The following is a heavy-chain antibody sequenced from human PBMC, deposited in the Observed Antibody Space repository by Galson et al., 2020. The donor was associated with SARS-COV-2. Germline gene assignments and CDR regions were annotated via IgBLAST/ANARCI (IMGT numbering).Heavy chain of an antibody. CDR2: IYHSGNT. CDR3: AKGRGYSYRILDS. V-gene: IGHV4-4*02. Sequence: ASETLSLTCTVSGDSLTGNNWWIWVRQPPGKGLEDIGEIYHSGNTNYNPSLKTRVTISVDKSKNQFSLNLNSLTAADTAVYYCAKGRGYSYRILDSWGQGTLVTVSS. CDR1: GDSLTGNNW. J-gene: IGHJ4*02. D-gene: IGHD5-18*01.